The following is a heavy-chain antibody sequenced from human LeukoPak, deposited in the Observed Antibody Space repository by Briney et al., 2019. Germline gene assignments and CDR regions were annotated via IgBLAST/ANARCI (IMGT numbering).Heavy chain of an antibody. CDR3: ATETVYQLLWRRYFDY. D-gene: IGHD2-2*01. Sequence: GGSLRLSCAASGFTYSTYAMSWVRQAPGKGLDWVSSIDNSGGDAYYADSVKGRFTISRDSSRNTLYLQMNILRAEDAAVYYCATETVYQLLWRRYFDYWGQGTLVTVYS. V-gene: IGHV3-23*01. CDR2: IDNSGGDA. CDR1: GFTYSTYA. J-gene: IGHJ4*02.